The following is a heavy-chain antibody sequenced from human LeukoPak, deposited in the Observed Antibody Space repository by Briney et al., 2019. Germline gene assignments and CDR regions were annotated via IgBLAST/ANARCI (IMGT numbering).Heavy chain of an antibody. V-gene: IGHV4-34*01. D-gene: IGHD6-6*01. CDR3: ARRYSSSSFNWFDP. J-gene: IGHJ5*02. CDR2: INHSGST. CDR1: GGSFSGYY. Sequence: PSETLSLTWAVYGGSFSGYYWSWIRQPPGKGLEWIGEINHSGSTNYNPSLKSRVTISVDTSKNQFSLKLSSVTAADTAVYYCARRYSSSSFNWFDPWGQGTLVTVSS.